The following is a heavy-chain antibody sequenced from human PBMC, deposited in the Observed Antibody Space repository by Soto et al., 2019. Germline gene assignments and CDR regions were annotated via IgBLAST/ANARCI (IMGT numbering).Heavy chain of an antibody. CDR2: IYSGGST. Sequence: GGSLRLSCAASGFTVSSNYMSWVRQAPGKGLEWVSVIYSGGSTYYADSVKGRFTISRDNSKNTLYLQMNSLRAEDTAVYYCARASPSGGFLEWLSYYMDVWGKGTTVTVSS. D-gene: IGHD3-3*01. V-gene: IGHV3-66*01. CDR1: GFTVSSNY. CDR3: ARASPSGGFLEWLSYYMDV. J-gene: IGHJ6*03.